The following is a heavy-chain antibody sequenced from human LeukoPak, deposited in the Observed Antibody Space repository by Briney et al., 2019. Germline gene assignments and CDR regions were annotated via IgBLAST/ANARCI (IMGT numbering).Heavy chain of an antibody. D-gene: IGHD1-1*01. J-gene: IGHJ6*02. CDR2: INPNSGGT. Sequence: ASVKVSCKASGYTFTGYYMHWVRQAPGQGLAWMGWINPNSGGTNYAQKFQGRVTMTRDTSISTAYMDLSRLRSDDTAVYYCARALGLERRSYYYYYGMDVWGQGTTVTVSS. V-gene: IGHV1-2*02. CDR1: GYTFTGYY. CDR3: ARALGLERRSYYYYYGMDV.